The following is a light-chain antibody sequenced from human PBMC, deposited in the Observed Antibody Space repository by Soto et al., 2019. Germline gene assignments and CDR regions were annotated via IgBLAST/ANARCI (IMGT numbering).Light chain of an antibody. V-gene: IGKV3-11*01. CDR1: QSVDSS. J-gene: IGKJ4*01. CDR3: QQHSNWPLT. Sequence: EIVLTQSPATLSLYPGERATLSCRASQSVDSSLTWYQQKPGQAPRLLIYDASNRATGIPARFSGSGSGTNFTLTISSLEPEDFAVYCCQQHSNWPLTFGGGTKVEIK. CDR2: DAS.